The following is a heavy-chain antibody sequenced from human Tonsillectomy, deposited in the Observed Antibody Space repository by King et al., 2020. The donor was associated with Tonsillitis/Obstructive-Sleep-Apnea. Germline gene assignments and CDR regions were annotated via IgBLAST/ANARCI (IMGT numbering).Heavy chain of an antibody. CDR3: ATSAPGS. V-gene: IGHV4-59*08. J-gene: IGHJ4*02. D-gene: IGHD3-10*01. CDR1: GGSITSYY. CDR2: IYYSGNT. Sequence: QLQESGPGLVKPSETLSLTCSVSGGSITSYYWSWIRPPPGKGLEWIGHIYYSGNTDYNPSLKSRVTISVDTSKNQISLKVRSVTAADTAVYYCATSAPGSWGQGTLVTVSS.